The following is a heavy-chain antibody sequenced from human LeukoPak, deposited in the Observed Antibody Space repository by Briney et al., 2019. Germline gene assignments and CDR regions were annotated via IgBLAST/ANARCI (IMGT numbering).Heavy chain of an antibody. Sequence: GGSLRLSCAASGFTFSSYSMNWVRQAPGKGLEWVSFISSSSSYIYYADSMKGRFTISRDNSKNTLYLQMNSLRAEDTAVYYCARDLQQWLVSEYYFDYWGQGTLVTVSS. J-gene: IGHJ4*02. CDR2: ISSSSSYI. D-gene: IGHD6-19*01. CDR3: ARDLQQWLVSEYYFDY. CDR1: GFTFSSYS. V-gene: IGHV3-21*01.